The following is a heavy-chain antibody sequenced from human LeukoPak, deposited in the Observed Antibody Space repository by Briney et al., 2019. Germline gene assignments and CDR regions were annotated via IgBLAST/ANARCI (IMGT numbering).Heavy chain of an antibody. V-gene: IGHV3-30*03. J-gene: IGHJ6*02. CDR1: GFTFSSYG. CDR3: TTDEDWNYARKDV. Sequence: GGSLRLSCAASGFTFSSYGMHWVRQAPGKGLEWVAVISYDGSNKYYADSVKGRFTISRDDSKSTLYLQMNSLKIEDTAVYYCTTDEDWNYARKDVWGQGATVIVSS. CDR2: ISYDGSNK. D-gene: IGHD1-7*01.